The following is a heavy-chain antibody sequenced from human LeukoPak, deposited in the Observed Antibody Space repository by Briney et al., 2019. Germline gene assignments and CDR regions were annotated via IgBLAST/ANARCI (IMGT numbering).Heavy chain of an antibody. CDR1: GGTFSSYA. Sequence: SVKVSCKASGGTFSSYAISGVRQAPGQGLEWMGGIIPIFGTANYAQKFQGRATITTDESTSTAYMELSSLRSEDTAVYYCASSGLRPVAATPYYFDYWGQGTLVTVSS. J-gene: IGHJ4*02. D-gene: IGHD2-15*01. CDR2: IIPIFGTA. CDR3: ASSGLRPVAATPYYFDY. V-gene: IGHV1-69*05.